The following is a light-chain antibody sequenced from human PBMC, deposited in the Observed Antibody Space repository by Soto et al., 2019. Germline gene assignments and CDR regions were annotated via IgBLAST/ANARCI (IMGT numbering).Light chain of an antibody. Sequence: EIVLTQSPDTLSLSPGERATLYCRASQSVSSTYLAWFQQKPGQTPRLLISGASSRATGIPDRFSGSGSGTDFSLTISRLEPEDFATYYCQQYQSYFLTFGPGTTVDMK. CDR1: QSVSSTY. V-gene: IGKV3-20*01. CDR3: QQYQSYFLT. J-gene: IGKJ3*01. CDR2: GAS.